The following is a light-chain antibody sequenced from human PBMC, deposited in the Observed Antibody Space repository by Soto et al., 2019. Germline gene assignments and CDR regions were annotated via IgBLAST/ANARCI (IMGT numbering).Light chain of an antibody. V-gene: IGKV3-20*01. J-gene: IGKJ4*01. CDR1: QSVSSSY. Sequence: EFVWTESPGTLSLAPGERATLSCRASQSVSSSYLAWYQQKPGQPPRLLIYGASSRATGIPDRFSGSGSGTDFTLTITRLEPEDFAVYYCQHYRTSFGGGTKVEIK. CDR2: GAS. CDR3: QHYRTS.